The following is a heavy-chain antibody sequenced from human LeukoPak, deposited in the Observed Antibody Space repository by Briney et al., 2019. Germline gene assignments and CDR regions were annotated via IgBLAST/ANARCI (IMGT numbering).Heavy chain of an antibody. V-gene: IGHV1-18*01. CDR2: ISAYNGNT. J-gene: IGHJ6*02. D-gene: IGHD5-12*01. CDR1: GYTFTSYG. CDR3: ARDRIVATINYYYYGMDV. Sequence: GASVKVSCKASGYTFTSYGISWVRQAPGQGLEWMGWISAYNGNTNYAQKLQGRVTMTTDTSTSTAYMELRSLRSDDTAVYYCARDRIVATINYYYYGMDVWGQGTTVTVSS.